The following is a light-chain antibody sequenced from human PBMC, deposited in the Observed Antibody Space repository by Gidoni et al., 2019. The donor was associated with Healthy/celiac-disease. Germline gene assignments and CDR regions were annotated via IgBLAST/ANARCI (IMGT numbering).Light chain of an antibody. CDR2: DAS. CDR1: QDISNY. Sequence: IQLTQSPSSLSASVGDRVTITCQASQDISNYLNWYQQKPGKDPKLLIYDASNLETGVPSRFSGSGSGTDFTFTISSLQPEDIATYYCQQYDNLPYTFXQXTKLEIK. J-gene: IGKJ2*01. CDR3: QQYDNLPYT. V-gene: IGKV1-33*01.